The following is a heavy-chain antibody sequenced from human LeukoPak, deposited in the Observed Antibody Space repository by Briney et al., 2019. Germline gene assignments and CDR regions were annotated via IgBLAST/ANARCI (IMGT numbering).Heavy chain of an antibody. D-gene: IGHD6-13*01. J-gene: IGHJ4*02. CDR3: ARVIGSSWYGLGY. CDR2: ISSNGGST. CDR1: GFTFSSYA. Sequence: GGSLRLSCAASGFTFSSYAMHWVRQAPGKGLEYVSAISSNGGSTYYANSVKGRFTISRDNSKNTLYLQMGSLRAEDMAVYYCARVIGSSWYGLGYWGQGTLVTVSS. V-gene: IGHV3-64*01.